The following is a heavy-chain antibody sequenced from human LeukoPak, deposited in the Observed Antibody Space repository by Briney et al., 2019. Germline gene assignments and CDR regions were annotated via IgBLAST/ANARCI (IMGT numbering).Heavy chain of an antibody. V-gene: IGHV1-24*01. J-gene: IGHJ4*02. CDR2: FDPEDGET. Sequence: ASVKVSCKVSGYTLTELSMHWVRQAPGKGLEWMGGFDPEDGETIYAQKFQGRVTMTEDTSTDTAYMELSSLRSEDTAVYYCATIMTTVVTPFFGFDYWGQGTLVTVSS. CDR3: ATIMTTVVTPFFGFDY. CDR1: GYTLTELS. D-gene: IGHD4-23*01.